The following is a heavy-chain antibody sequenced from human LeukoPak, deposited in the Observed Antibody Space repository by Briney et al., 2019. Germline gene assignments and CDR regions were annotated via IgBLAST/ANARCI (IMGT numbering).Heavy chain of an antibody. CDR2: IGGSGGST. CDR1: GFTFSSYA. CDR3: AKDHEWELPHFDY. D-gene: IGHD1-26*01. Sequence: PGGSLRLSCAASGFTFSSYAMRWVRQAPGKGLEWVSAIGGSGGSTYYADSVKGRFTISRDNSKNTLYLQMNSLRAEDTAVYYCAKDHEWELPHFDYWGQGTLVTVSS. V-gene: IGHV3-23*01. J-gene: IGHJ4*02.